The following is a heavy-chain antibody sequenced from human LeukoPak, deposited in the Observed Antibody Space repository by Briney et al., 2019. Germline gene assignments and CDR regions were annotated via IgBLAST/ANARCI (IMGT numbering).Heavy chain of an antibody. Sequence: GGSLRLSCAASGFTFSSYSMNWVRQAPGKGLEWVSYISSSSSTIYYADSVKGRFTISRDNSKNTLYLQMNSLRAEDTAVYYCAKDPSYSGYGPDYWGQGTLVTVSS. CDR1: GFTFSSYS. V-gene: IGHV3-48*01. CDR2: ISSSSSTI. CDR3: AKDPSYSGYGPDY. D-gene: IGHD5-12*01. J-gene: IGHJ4*02.